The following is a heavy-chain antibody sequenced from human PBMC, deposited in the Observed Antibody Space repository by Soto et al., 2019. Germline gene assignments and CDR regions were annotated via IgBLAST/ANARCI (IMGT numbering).Heavy chain of an antibody. V-gene: IGHV1-18*04. J-gene: IGHJ5*01. CDR3: ARDAAFWSGRNLNWFDS. CDR1: GYTFRNYA. Sequence: QVHLVQSGAEVKEPGASVKVSCKASGYTFRNYAITWVRQAPGQGLEWMGWINTYKGDTNYAHKFQGRVTMTTDTSTSTAYMELRSLRSDDTAIYDCARDAAFWSGRNLNWFDSWGQGTLVTVS. CDR2: INTYKGDT. D-gene: IGHD3-3*01.